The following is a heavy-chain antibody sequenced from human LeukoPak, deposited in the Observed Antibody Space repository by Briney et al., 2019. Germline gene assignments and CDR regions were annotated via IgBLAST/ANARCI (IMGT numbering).Heavy chain of an antibody. CDR3: AKFELLWLGELASPFDY. Sequence: PGGSLRLSCAASGFTFSSYAMSWVRQAPGKGLEWVSAISGSGGSTYYADSVKGRFTISRDNSKNTLYLQMNSLRAEDTAVYYCAKFELLWLGELASPFDYWGQGTLVTVSS. CDR2: ISGSGGST. J-gene: IGHJ4*02. CDR1: GFTFSSYA. V-gene: IGHV3-23*01. D-gene: IGHD3-10*01.